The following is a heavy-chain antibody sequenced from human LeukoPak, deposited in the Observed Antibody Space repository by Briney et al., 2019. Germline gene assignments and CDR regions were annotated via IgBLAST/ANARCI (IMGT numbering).Heavy chain of an antibody. V-gene: IGHV1-18*01. D-gene: IGHD3-10*01. CDR3: ARPSPVYGSESLGFDP. Sequence: GASVKVSCKASGGTFSSYAISWVRQAPGQGLEWMGWISAYNGNTNYAQKLQGRVTMTTDTSTSTAYMELRSLRSDDTAVYYCARPSPVYGSESLGFDPWGQGTLITVSS. CDR2: ISAYNGNT. CDR1: GGTFSSYA. J-gene: IGHJ5*02.